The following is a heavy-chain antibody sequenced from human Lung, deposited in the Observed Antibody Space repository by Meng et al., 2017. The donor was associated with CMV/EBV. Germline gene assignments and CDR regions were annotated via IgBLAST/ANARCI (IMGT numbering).Heavy chain of an antibody. CDR3: AKPSDNGWSS. D-gene: IGHD6-19*01. J-gene: IGHJ4*01. CDR2: VNPISDDT. CDR1: GYSFSGFY. V-gene: IGHV1-2*06. Sequence: VQLVQPGAEVKRPGASVKISCQASGYSFSGFYLNWARQAPGHGLEWLGRVNPISDDTHLAQKFEGRITVTRGATINTAFMELTRLRPDDTAVYYCAKPSDNGWSSWGPGTLVTVSS.